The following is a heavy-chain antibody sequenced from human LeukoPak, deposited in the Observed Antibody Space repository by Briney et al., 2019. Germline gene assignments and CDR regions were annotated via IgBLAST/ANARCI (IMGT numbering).Heavy chain of an antibody. V-gene: IGHV1-46*01. Sequence: ASVTVSCTASGYTFTSYYMHWVRQAPGQGLEWMGMIYPRDGSTSYAQNFQGRVTVTRDTSTTTVHMELRGLRSEGTAVYYCARDQEGFDYWGQGTVVTVSS. CDR3: ARDQEGFDY. J-gene: IGHJ4*02. CDR2: IYPRDGST. CDR1: GYTFTSYY.